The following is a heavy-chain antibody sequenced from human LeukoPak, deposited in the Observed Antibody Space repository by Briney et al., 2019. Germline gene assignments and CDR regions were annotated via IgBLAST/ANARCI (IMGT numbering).Heavy chain of an antibody. CDR3: ARSVEMATIIAFDI. D-gene: IGHD5-24*01. J-gene: IGHJ3*02. Sequence: SETLSLTCTVSGGSISSSSYYWGWICQPPGKGLEWIGSIYYSGSTYYNPSLKSRVTISVDTSKNQFSLKLSSVTAADTAVYYCARSVEMATIIAFDIWGQGTMVTVS. V-gene: IGHV4-39*07. CDR2: IYYSGST. CDR1: GGSISSSSYY.